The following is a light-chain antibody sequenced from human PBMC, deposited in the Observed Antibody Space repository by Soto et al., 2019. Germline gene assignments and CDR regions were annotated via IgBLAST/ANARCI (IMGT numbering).Light chain of an antibody. CDR3: QQYGSSPT. J-gene: IGKJ4*01. CDR1: QSVSSSY. CDR2: GAS. Sequence: EIVLTQSPGTLSLSPGERATLSCRASQSVSSSYLAWYQQKPGQATRLLIYGASSMATGIPDRFSGSGSGKDFTLTISRLEPEDFAVYYCQQYGSSPTFGGGTKVEIK. V-gene: IGKV3-20*01.